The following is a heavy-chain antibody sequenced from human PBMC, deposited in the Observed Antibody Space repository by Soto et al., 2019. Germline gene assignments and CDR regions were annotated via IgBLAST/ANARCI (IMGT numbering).Heavy chain of an antibody. CDR3: ARDRKGYYNWFDP. J-gene: IGHJ5*02. V-gene: IGHV3-33*01. Sequence: GGSLRLSCAASGFTFSSYGMHWVRQAPGKGLEWVAVIWYDGSNKYYADSVRGRFTISRDNSKTTLYLQMNSLRAEDTAVYYCARDRKGYYNWFDPWGQGTLVTVSS. CDR1: GFTFSSYG. D-gene: IGHD3-22*01. CDR2: IWYDGSNK.